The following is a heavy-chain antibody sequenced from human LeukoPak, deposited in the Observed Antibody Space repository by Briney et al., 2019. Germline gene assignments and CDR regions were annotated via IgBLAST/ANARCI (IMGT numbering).Heavy chain of an antibody. D-gene: IGHD2-2*01. Sequence: SVKVSCKASGYTFTSYGISWVRQAPGQGLEWMGWISAYNGNTNYAQKLQGRATMTTDTSTSTAYMELRSLRSDDTAVYYCARVDCSSTSCYHYGMDVWGQGTTVTVSS. CDR3: ARVDCSSTSCYHYGMDV. CDR2: ISAYNGNT. J-gene: IGHJ6*02. V-gene: IGHV1-18*01. CDR1: GYTFTSYG.